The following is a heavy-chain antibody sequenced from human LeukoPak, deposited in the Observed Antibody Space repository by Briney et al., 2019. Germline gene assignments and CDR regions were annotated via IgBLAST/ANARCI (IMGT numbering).Heavy chain of an antibody. V-gene: IGHV3-23*01. CDR1: GFTFSSYA. D-gene: IGHD2-15*01. CDR2: ISGSGGST. J-gene: IGHJ4*02. Sequence: GGSLRLSCAASGFTFSSYAMSWVRQAPGKGLEWVSAISGSGGSTYYADSVKGWFTISRDNSKNTLYLQMNSLRAEDTAVYYCAKDRIVLVAAFDYWGQGTLVTVSS. CDR3: AKDRIVLVAAFDY.